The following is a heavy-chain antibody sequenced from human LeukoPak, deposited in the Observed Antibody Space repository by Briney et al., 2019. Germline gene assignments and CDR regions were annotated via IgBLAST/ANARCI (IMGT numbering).Heavy chain of an antibody. CDR2: INPNSGGT. Sequence: GASVKVSCKASGSTFTDYYMQWVRQAPGQGREWMGWINPNSGGTNFAQNFQGRVTMTRDTSITTAYMELSSLRSDDTAVYYCARTPTPGYDYYYYMDVCGKGTTVTVSS. CDR3: ARTPTPGYDYYYYMDV. J-gene: IGHJ6*03. D-gene: IGHD3-16*01. CDR1: GSTFTDYY. V-gene: IGHV1-2*02.